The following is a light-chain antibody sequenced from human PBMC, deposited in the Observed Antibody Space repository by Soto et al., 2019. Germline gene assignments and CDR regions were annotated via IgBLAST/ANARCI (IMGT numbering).Light chain of an antibody. CDR1: QSFTTSQ. J-gene: IGKJ1*01. Sequence: EIVLTQSPGTLSLSPGERATLFCRASQSFTTSQLAWYQHRPGQAPRVLIFGASRRATGIPDRFSGSGSGTDFTLTISRLEPEGSAVYYCQQYASSPRTFGQGTTVEIK. V-gene: IGKV3-20*01. CDR3: QQYASSPRT. CDR2: GAS.